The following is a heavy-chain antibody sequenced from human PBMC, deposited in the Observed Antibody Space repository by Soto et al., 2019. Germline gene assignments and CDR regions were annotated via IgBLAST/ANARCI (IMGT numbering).Heavy chain of an antibody. CDR1: GYTFTNYG. V-gene: IGHV1-18*01. Sequence: QVQLVQSGAEVKKPGASVKVSCKVSGYTFTNYGISWVRQTPGQGLEWMGWLSTFDGNTNYAQKLQGRVTMTTDISTTTAYMDLRSLRSDDTAVYYCARDVGHYYDGSGYKIFFDYWGQGTLVTISS. D-gene: IGHD3-22*01. CDR3: ARDVGHYYDGSGYKIFFDY. CDR2: LSTFDGNT. J-gene: IGHJ4*02.